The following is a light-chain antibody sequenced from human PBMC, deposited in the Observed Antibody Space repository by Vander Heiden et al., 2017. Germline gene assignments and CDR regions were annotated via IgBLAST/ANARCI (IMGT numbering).Light chain of an antibody. Sequence: QSVLPQPPSASGAPGQRLPISCSGCSSNIGSTPVTSSQQPPRTAPKILNYSNKQRPSGVPDRFSGSKSGTSASLAISGLQSEDEADYYCAAWDDSLNGWVFGGGTKLTVL. V-gene: IGLV1-44*01. J-gene: IGLJ3*02. CDR3: AAWDDSLNGWV. CDR1: SSNIGSTP. CDR2: SNK.